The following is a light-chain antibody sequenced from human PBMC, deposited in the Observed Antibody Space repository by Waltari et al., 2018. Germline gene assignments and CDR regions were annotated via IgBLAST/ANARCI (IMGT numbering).Light chain of an antibody. Sequence: QSALTQPASVSGSPGQSITISCPGTSSQNATYNHLPWYQQHPGKAPRLMIFAVTNRPSGVSNRFSGSKSGNTTSLTIAGLQPEDEGDYYCTSYTSSITWVFGGGTKLTVL. V-gene: IGLV2-14*01. CDR1: SSQNATYNH. CDR2: AVT. CDR3: TSYTSSITWV. J-gene: IGLJ3*02.